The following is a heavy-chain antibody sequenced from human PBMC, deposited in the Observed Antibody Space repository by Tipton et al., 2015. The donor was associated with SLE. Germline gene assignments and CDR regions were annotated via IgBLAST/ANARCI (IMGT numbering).Heavy chain of an antibody. Sequence: TLSLTCTVSGGSISSGDYYWSWIRQPPGKGLEWIGYIYYSGSTNYNPSLKSRVTISVATSKNQFSLKLSSVTAADTAVYYCARGPEELGIPPLFDYWGQGTLVTVSS. CDR3: ARGPEELGIPPLFDY. V-gene: IGHV4-30-4*01. CDR1: GGSISSGDYY. D-gene: IGHD7-27*01. CDR2: IYYSGST. J-gene: IGHJ4*02.